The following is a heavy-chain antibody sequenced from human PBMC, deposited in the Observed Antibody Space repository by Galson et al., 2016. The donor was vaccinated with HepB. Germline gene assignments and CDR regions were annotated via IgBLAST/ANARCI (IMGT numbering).Heavy chain of an antibody. CDR1: GFTVSSNY. D-gene: IGHD5-18*01. J-gene: IGHJ4*02. CDR2: LYSGGTT. Sequence: SLRLSCAASGFTVSSNYMTWVRQAPGKGLEWVSVLYSGGTTYYAPSLKGRFTISRDNSKNTLYLQMNNLRAEDTAMYYCARTLRGYSYGYSDYWGPGTLVTVSS. V-gene: IGHV3-53*01. CDR3: ARTLRGYSYGYSDY.